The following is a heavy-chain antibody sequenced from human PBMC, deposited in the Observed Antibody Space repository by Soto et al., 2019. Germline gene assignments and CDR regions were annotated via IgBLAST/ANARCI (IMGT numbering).Heavy chain of an antibody. V-gene: IGHV3-11*01. CDR1: GFTFSDYY. CDR3: ARDNLRVVVVAAGYSQADI. Sequence: GGSLRLSCAASGFTFSDYYMSWIRQAPGKGLEWVSYISSSGSTIYYADSVKGRFTISRDNAKNSLYLQMNSLRAEDTAVYYCARDNLRVVVVAAGYSQADIWGQGTMVTVSS. J-gene: IGHJ3*02. D-gene: IGHD2-15*01. CDR2: ISSSGSTI.